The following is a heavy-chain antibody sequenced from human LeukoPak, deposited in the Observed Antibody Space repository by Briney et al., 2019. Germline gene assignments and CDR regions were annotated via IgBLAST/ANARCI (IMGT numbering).Heavy chain of an antibody. CDR2: INTEGTTT. V-gene: IGHV3-74*01. CDR1: GFPLSTYW. D-gene: IGHD1-26*01. Sequence: GGSLRFSCAASGFPLSTYWMHWVRQAPGKGPVWVSRINTEGTTTQYADSVKGRFTISRDNSKNTLYLQMNSLRAEDTAVYYCAKDRGSRRPFDYWGQGTLVTVSS. J-gene: IGHJ4*02. CDR3: AKDRGSRRPFDY.